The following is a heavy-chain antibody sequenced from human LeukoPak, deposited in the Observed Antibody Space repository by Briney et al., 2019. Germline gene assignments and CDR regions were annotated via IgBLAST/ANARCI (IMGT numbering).Heavy chain of an antibody. D-gene: IGHD3-22*01. CDR2: INPSGGST. J-gene: IGHJ4*02. CDR3: ARAAGDYYDSSGYYYC. V-gene: IGHV1-46*01. Sequence: ASVKVSCKASGYTFTSYYMHWVRQAPGQGLEWMGIINPSGGSTSYAQKFQGRVTMTRDTSTSTVYMELSSLRSEDTAVYYCARAAGDYYDSSGYYYCWGQGTLVTVSS. CDR1: GYTFTSYY.